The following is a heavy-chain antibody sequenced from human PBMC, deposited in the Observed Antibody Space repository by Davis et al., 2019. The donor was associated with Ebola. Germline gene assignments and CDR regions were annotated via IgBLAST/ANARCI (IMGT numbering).Heavy chain of an antibody. J-gene: IGHJ3*02. CDR1: GGTFSSYA. Sequence: SVKVSCKASGGTFSSYAISWVRQAPGQGLEWMGGIIPIFGTANYAQKFQGRVTITADESTSTAYMELSSLRSEDTAVYYCAYYDSSGYSPGAFDIWGQGTMVTVSS. CDR2: IIPIFGTA. CDR3: AYYDSSGYSPGAFDI. D-gene: IGHD3-22*01. V-gene: IGHV1-69*13.